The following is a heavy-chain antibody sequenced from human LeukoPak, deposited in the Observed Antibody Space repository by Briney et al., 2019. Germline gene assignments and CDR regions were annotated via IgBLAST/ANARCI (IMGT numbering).Heavy chain of an antibody. CDR2: IYDSGST. CDR1: GGSISSGDYY. J-gene: IGHJ4*02. Sequence: SETLSLTCTVSGGSISSGDYYWSWIRQPPGKGLEWIGYIYDSGSTYYNPSLKSRVIISVDTSKNQFSLKLSSVTAADTAVYYCARQGSGSARDWGQGTLVTVSS. CDR3: ARQGSGSARD. D-gene: IGHD6-19*01. V-gene: IGHV4-30-4*01.